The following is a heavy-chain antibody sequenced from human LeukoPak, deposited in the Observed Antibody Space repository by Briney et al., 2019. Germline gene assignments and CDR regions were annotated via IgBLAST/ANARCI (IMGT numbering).Heavy chain of an antibody. Sequence: GRSLRLSCAASGFTFSSYGMHWVRQAPGKGLEWVAVISYDGSNKYYADSVKGRFTISRGNSKNTLYLQMNSLRAEDTAVYYCAKDREAVAGDYWGQGTLVTVSS. J-gene: IGHJ4*02. V-gene: IGHV3-30*18. CDR3: AKDREAVAGDY. CDR2: ISYDGSNK. D-gene: IGHD6-19*01. CDR1: GFTFSSYG.